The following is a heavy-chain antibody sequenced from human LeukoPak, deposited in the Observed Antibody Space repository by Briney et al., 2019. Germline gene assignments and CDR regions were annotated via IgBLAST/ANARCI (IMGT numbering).Heavy chain of an antibody. D-gene: IGHD3-22*01. CDR3: ARGAYYYDSSGFNY. J-gene: IGHJ4*02. CDR2: IYYSGST. Sequence: PSQTPSLTCTVSGGSISSGGYYWSWIRQHPGKGLEWIGYIYYSGSTYYNPSLKSRVTISVDTSKNQFSLKLSSVTAADTAVYYCARGAYYYDSSGFNYWGQGTLVTVSS. V-gene: IGHV4-31*03. CDR1: GGSISSGGYY.